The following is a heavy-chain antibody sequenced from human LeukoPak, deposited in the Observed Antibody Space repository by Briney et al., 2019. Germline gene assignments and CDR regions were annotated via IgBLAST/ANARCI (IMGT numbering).Heavy chain of an antibody. CDR1: GGTFSSYA. V-gene: IGHV1-69*04. J-gene: IGHJ4*02. CDR2: IIPILGIA. D-gene: IGHD6-13*01. Sequence: SVKVSCKASGGTFSSYAISWVRQAPGQGLEWVGRIIPILGIANYAQKFQGRVTITADKSTSTAYMELSSLRSEDTAVYYCARVEIQRAAAPNDYWGQGTLVTVSS. CDR3: ARVEIQRAAAPNDY.